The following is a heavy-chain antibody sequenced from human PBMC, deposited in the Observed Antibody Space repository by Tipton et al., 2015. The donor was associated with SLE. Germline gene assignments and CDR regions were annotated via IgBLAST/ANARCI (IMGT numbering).Heavy chain of an antibody. J-gene: IGHJ4*02. CDR3: AREGIAAAGL. V-gene: IGHV3-64D*06. CDR2: ISSNGGST. CDR1: GFTFSSYA. Sequence: SLRLSCSASGFTFSSYAMHWVRQAPGKGLEYVSAISSNGGSTYYADSVKGRFTISRDNSKNTLYLQMSSLRAEDTAVYYCAREGIAAAGLWGQGTLVTVSS. D-gene: IGHD6-13*01.